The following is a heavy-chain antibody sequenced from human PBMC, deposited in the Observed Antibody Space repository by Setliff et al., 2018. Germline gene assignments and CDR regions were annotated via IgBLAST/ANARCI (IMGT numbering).Heavy chain of an antibody. D-gene: IGHD3-22*01. CDR2: IYISGST. CDR3: ARGITSGGYWGQSSHYLDV. CDR1: GGSISSDSHY. V-gene: IGHV4-61*02. Sequence: PSETLSLTCTVSGGSISSDSHYWGWIRQPAGKGLEWIGRIYISGSTIYNPSLKSRVTVSIDTSKNQFSLKLNSVTAADTAVYFCARGITSGGYWGQSSHYLDVWGKGTTVTVSS. J-gene: IGHJ6*03.